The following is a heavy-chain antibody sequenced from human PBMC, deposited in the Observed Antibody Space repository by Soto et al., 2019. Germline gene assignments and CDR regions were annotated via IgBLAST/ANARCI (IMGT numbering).Heavy chain of an antibody. CDR2: IYYSGST. V-gene: IGHV4-61*01. CDR3: ARDPLDSAGSSFDY. Sequence: QVQLQESGPGLVKPSETLSLTCTVSGGSVSSGSYYWSWIRQPPGKGLEWIGYIYYSGSTNYYPSLKSRVTISVDTSKNQFSLKLSSVTAADTAVYYCARDPLDSAGSSFDYWGQGTLVTVSS. D-gene: IGHD6-6*01. J-gene: IGHJ4*02. CDR1: GGSVSSGSYY.